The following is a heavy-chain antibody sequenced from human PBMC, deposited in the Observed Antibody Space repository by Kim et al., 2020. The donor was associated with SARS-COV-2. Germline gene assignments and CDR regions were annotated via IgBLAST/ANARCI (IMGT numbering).Heavy chain of an antibody. J-gene: IGHJ6*03. CDR3: ARPITYYYGWYMDV. D-gene: IGHD3-10*01. Sequence: ADSVKGRFTISRDNAKNTLYLQMNSLRAEDTAVYYCARPITYYYGWYMDVWGKGTTVTVSS. V-gene: IGHV3-74*01.